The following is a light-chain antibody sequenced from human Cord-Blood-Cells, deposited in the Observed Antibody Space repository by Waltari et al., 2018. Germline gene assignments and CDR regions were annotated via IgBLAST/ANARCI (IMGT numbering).Light chain of an antibody. CDR2: DDS. V-gene: IGLV3-21*03. J-gene: IGLJ1*01. CDR1: NIGSKS. Sequence: SYVLTQPPSVSVAPGKTARITCGGNNIGSKSVHWYQQKPGQAPVLVCYDDSDRPSGIPGRFSGSNSGNTATLTISRVEAGDEADYYCQVWDSSSDHYVFGTGTKVTIL. CDR3: QVWDSSSDHYV.